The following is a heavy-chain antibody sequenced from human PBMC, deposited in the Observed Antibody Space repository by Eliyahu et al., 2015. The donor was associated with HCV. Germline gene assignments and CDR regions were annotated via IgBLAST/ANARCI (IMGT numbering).Heavy chain of an antibody. Sequence: QVQLQQWGAGLLKPSETLSLTCAVYGGSFSGYYWSWIRQPPGKGLEWIGEINHSGSTNYNPSLKSRVTISVDTSKNQFSLKLSSVTAADTAVYYCARASCSGGSCYTPNWFDPWGQGTLVTVSS. CDR2: INHSGST. J-gene: IGHJ5*02. V-gene: IGHV4-34*01. D-gene: IGHD2-15*01. CDR3: ARASCSGGSCYTPNWFDP. CDR1: GGSFSGYY.